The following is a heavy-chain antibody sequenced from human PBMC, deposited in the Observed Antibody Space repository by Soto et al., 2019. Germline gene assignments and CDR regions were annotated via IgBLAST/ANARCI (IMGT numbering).Heavy chain of an antibody. CDR2: VDYTGAT. J-gene: IGHJ4*02. Sequence: SETLSLTCTVSGGSISSGDYYWSWIRQPPGKGLERIGNVDYTGATYYNPSLRGRLTMSVDSPKNQFSLRLTSVTAADTAVSYCARVDYVPYYFDYWGQGALVTVSS. CDR1: GGSISSGDYY. CDR3: ARVDYVPYYFDY. V-gene: IGHV4-30-4*01. D-gene: IGHD3-16*01.